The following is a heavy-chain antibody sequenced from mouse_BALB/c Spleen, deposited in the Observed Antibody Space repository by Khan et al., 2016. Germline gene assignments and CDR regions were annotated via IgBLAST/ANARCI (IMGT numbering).Heavy chain of an antibody. CDR1: GYAVSSYW. D-gene: IGHD3-1*01. J-gene: IGHJ3*01. CDR3: VRVSSSGYVAWFAY. CDR2: IYPGDGDT. V-gene: IGHV1-80*01. Sequence: LQQAGAEPVRPGSSVKISCKASGYAVSSYWMNWVKQRPGQGLEWIGQIYPGDGDTNYNGKFKGKATLTADKSSSTAYMQLSSLTSEDSAVYFCVRVSSSGYVAWFAYWGQGTLVTVSA.